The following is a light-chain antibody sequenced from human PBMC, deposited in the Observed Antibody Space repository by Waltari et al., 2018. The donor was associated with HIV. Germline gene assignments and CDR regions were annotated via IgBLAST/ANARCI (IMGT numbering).Light chain of an antibody. V-gene: IGLV3-27*01. Sequence: SYELTQPSSVSVSPGQTARITCTGAVVAKKYARWFQQKPGQAPVLGIYKDSERPSGIPERFSGSSSGTTVTLTISGAQVEDEADYYCYSAADNIGVFGGGTKLTVL. CDR3: YSAADNIGV. CDR2: KDS. CDR1: VVAKKY. J-gene: IGLJ3*02.